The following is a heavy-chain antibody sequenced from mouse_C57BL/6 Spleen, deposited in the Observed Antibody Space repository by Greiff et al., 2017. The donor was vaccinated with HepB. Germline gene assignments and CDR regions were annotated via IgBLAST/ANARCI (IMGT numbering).Heavy chain of an antibody. CDR2: IDPSDSYT. V-gene: IGHV1-69*01. CDR1: GYTFTSYW. D-gene: IGHD3-1*01. J-gene: IGHJ2*01. Sequence: QVQLQQPGAELVMPGASVKLSCKASGYTFTSYWMHWVKQRPGQGLEWIGEIDPSDSYTNYNQKFKGKSTLTVDKSSSTAYMQLSSLTSEDSAVYYCGRSRAFDYWGQGTTLTVSS. CDR3: GRSRAFDY.